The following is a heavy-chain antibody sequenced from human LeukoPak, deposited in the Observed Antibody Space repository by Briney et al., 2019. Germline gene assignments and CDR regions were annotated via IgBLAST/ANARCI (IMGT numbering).Heavy chain of an antibody. CDR2: IYYSGST. CDR1: GGSISSYY. J-gene: IGHJ4*02. CDR3: ARTAYSSSWLVFDY. V-gene: IGHV4-59*01. D-gene: IGHD6-13*01. Sequence: SETLSLTCTVSGGSISSYYWSWIRQPPGKGLEWIGYIYYSGSTNYNPSLKSRVTISVDTSKNQFSLKLSSVTAADTAVYYCARTAYSSSWLVFDYWGQGTLVTASS.